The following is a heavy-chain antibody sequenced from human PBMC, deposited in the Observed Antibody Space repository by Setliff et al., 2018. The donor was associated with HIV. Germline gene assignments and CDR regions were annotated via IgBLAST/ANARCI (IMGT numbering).Heavy chain of an antibody. CDR2: IYHSGST. V-gene: IGHV4-38-2*01. CDR1: GYSISSGYY. J-gene: IGHJ4*02. D-gene: IGHD3-10*01. CDR3: ATFGMVRGVPWYFDF. Sequence: PSETLSLPCAVSGYSISSGYYWGWIRQPPGKGLEWIGSIYHSGSTYYNPSLKSRVTISVDTSKNQFSLKLSSVTAADTAVYYCATFGMVRGVPWYFDFWGQGTLVTVSS.